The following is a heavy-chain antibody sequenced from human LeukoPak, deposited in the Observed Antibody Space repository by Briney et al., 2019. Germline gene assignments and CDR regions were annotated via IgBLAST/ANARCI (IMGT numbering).Heavy chain of an antibody. D-gene: IGHD3-10*01. CDR1: GGTFSSYT. J-gene: IGHJ4*02. V-gene: IGHV1-69*04. CDR3: ARDPANYGSRYYFDY. CDR2: IIPILGIA. Sequence: SVKVSCKASGGTFSSYTISWVRQAPGQGLEWMGRIIPILGIANYAQKFQGRVTITADKSTSTAYMELSRLRSEDTAVYYCARDPANYGSRYYFDYWGQGTLVTVSS.